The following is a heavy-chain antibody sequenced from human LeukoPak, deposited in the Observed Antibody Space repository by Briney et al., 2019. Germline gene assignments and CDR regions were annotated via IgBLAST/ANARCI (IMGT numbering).Heavy chain of an antibody. CDR3: TRVGEMATIYYFDY. Sequence: GGSLRLSCTASGFTFGDYAMSWFRQAPGKGLEWVGFIRSKTYGGTTEYAAPVKGRFTISRDDSKSIAYLQMNSLKTEDTAVYYCTRVGEMATIYYFDYWGQGTLVTVSS. CDR2: IRSKTYGGTT. CDR1: GFTFGDYA. J-gene: IGHJ4*02. V-gene: IGHV3-49*03. D-gene: IGHD5-24*01.